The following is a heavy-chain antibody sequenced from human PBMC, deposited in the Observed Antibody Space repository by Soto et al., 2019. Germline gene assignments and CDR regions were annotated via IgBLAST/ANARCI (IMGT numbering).Heavy chain of an antibody. CDR2: INPNSGGT. J-gene: IGHJ6*02. CDR1: GYTFTGYY. CDR3: ARDQPIAAAGTTSYYYGMDV. Sequence: ASVKVSCKASGYTFTGYYMHWVRQAPGQGLEWMGWINPNSGGTNYAQKFQGWVTMTRDTSISTAYMELSRLRSDDTAVYYCARDQPIAAAGTTSYYYGMDVWGQGTTVTVSS. V-gene: IGHV1-2*04. D-gene: IGHD6-13*01.